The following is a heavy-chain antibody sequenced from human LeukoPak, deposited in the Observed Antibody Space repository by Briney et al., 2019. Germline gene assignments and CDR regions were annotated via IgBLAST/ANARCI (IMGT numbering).Heavy chain of an antibody. CDR1: GFTFSSYG. Sequence: GGSLRLSCAASGFTFSSYGMSWVRQAPWKGLEWLSAISGSGGSTYYADSVKGRFTISRDNSKNTLYLQMNSLRAEDTAVYYCAKSWGVRYFDWYFDYWGQGTLVTVSS. CDR2: ISGSGGST. J-gene: IGHJ4*02. V-gene: IGHV3-23*01. CDR3: AKSWGVRYFDWYFDY. D-gene: IGHD3-9*01.